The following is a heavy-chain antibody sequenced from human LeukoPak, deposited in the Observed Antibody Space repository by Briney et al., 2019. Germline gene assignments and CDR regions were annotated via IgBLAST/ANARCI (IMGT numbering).Heavy chain of an antibody. Sequence: GASVKVSCKASGYTFTGYYMHWVRQAPGQGLEWMGWINPNSGGTNYAQKFQGRVTMTRDTSISTAYMELSRLRSDDTAMYYCARVDGYYDSSGYYYFLDYWGQGTLVTVSS. CDR1: GYTFTGYY. J-gene: IGHJ4*02. V-gene: IGHV1-2*02. CDR3: ARVDGYYDSSGYYYFLDY. CDR2: INPNSGGT. D-gene: IGHD3-22*01.